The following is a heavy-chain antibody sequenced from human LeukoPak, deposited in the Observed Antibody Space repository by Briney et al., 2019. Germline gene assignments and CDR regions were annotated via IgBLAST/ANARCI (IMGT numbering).Heavy chain of an antibody. CDR1: GLTFSSYS. CDR3: AKDAAGPEY. J-gene: IGHJ4*02. CDR2: ISASGGDA. V-gene: IGHV3-23*01. Sequence: GGSLRLSCVVSGLTFSSYSMSWVRQAPGKGLEWVSGISASGGDAWYPDSVKGRFTISRDNSKNTLYLQMNSLRAEDTAIYYCAKDAAGPEYWGQGTLVTVSS. D-gene: IGHD6-13*01.